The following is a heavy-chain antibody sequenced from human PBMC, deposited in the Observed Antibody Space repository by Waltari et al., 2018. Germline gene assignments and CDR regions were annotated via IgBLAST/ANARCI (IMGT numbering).Heavy chain of an antibody. CDR1: GGTFSSYA. CDR3: ARVGQGSKLRVLEWLQRYYYDYGMDV. V-gene: IGHV1-69*01. CDR2: IIPIFGTA. Sequence: QVQLVQSGAEVKKPGSSVKVSCKASGGTFSSYAISWVRQAPGQGLEWMGGIIPIFGTANYRQKFQVRGTLTAEESTRTAYMEPSSLRSEDTAVDYCARVGQGSKLRVLEWLQRYYYDYGMDVWGQGTTVIVSS. D-gene: IGHD3-3*01. J-gene: IGHJ6*02.